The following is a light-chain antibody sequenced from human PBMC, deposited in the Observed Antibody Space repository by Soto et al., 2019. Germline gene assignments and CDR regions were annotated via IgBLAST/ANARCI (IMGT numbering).Light chain of an antibody. Sequence: DIQLTQSPSFLSASVGDRVTITCRASQGISSYLAWYQQKPGKAPKLLIYAASTLQSGVPSSFSGSGSGTEFTLTISSLQPEDFATYYCQQLNSYPCTFGQGTKVEIK. CDR1: QGISSY. V-gene: IGKV1-9*01. CDR2: AAS. J-gene: IGKJ1*01. CDR3: QQLNSYPCT.